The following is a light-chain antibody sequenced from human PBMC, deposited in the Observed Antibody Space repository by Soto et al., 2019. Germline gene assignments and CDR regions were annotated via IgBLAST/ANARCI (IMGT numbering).Light chain of an antibody. CDR2: GAS. CDR1: QSVSSN. Sequence: IGVSQSAATVSVSPGERATLSCRASQSVSSNLAWYQQTPGQAPRLLSYGASTRANGIPARFSGSGAGTEFTLTISSLQSEDFAIYDCQPHNNWLPWTFGQGTKA. J-gene: IGKJ1*01. CDR3: QPHNNWLPWT. V-gene: IGKV3-15*01.